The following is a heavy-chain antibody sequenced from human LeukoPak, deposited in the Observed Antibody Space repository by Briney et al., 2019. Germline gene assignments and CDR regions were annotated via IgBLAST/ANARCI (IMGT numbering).Heavy chain of an antibody. Sequence: SETLSLTCTVSGGSISSYYWSWIRQPPGKGLEWIGYIYYSGSTNYNPSLKSRVTISVDTSKHQFSLKLSSVTAADTAVYYCARDLGAPRGFDYWGQGTLVTVSS. CDR1: GGSISSYY. V-gene: IGHV4-59*01. CDR3: ARDLGAPRGFDY. D-gene: IGHD3-10*01. J-gene: IGHJ4*02. CDR2: IYYSGST.